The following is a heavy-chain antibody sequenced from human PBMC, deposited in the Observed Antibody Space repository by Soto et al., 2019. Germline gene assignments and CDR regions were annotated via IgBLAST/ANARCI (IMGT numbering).Heavy chain of an antibody. CDR3: ARGRPAAGDY. V-gene: IGHV4-4*02. J-gene: IGHJ4*02. CDR1: GGSISSSNW. CDR2: IYHSGST. D-gene: IGHD6-13*01. Sequence: NRSETLSLTCAVSGGSISSSNWWSWVRQPPGKGLEWIGEIYHSGSTNYNPSLKSRVTISVEKFKNQFSLKLSSVTAADTAVYYCARGRPAAGDYWVQGTLVTVSS.